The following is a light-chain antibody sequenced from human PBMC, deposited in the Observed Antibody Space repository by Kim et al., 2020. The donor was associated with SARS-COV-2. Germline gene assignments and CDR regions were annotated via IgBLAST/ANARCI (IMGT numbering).Light chain of an antibody. CDR2: LNSDGSH. J-gene: IGLJ3*02. V-gene: IGLV4-69*01. CDR3: QTWGTGIWV. CDR1: SGHSSYA. Sequence: QLVLTQSPSASASLGASVKLTCTLSSGHSSYAIAWHQQQPEKGPRYLMKLNSDGSHSKGDGIPDRFSGSSSGAKRYLTISSLQSEDEADYYCQTWGTGIWVFGGGTQLTVL.